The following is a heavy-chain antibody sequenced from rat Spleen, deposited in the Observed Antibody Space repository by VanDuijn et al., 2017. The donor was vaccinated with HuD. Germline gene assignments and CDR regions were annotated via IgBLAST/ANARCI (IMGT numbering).Heavy chain of an antibody. J-gene: IGHJ2*01. CDR3: TRDRILRSTGFDY. CDR1: GFVFSDFH. V-gene: IGHV5-20*01. D-gene: IGHD1-6*01. CDR2: IDYDGSSI. Sequence: EVHLVESGGGLVQPGRSLKISCAASGFVFSDFHLAWVRQAPTKGLEWVASIDYDGSSIYYRDSVKGRFTVSRDNAKSSLYLQMDSLRSEDSATYYCTRDRILRSTGFDYWGQGVMVTVSS.